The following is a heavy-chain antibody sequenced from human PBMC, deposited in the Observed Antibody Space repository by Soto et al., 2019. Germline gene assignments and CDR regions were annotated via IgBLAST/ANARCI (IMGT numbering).Heavy chain of an antibody. CDR1: GYSFTTSW. D-gene: IGHD1-1*01. CDR3: AKTTTATHYYYGMDV. Sequence: GESLKISCKGSGYSFTTSWIAWVRQVPGKGLEWMGVVYPADSDTRYSPWFQGQVTISADRSVSTAYLQWSSLKASDTAIYYCAKTTTATHYYYGMDVWGQGTTVTVSS. V-gene: IGHV5-51*01. J-gene: IGHJ6*02. CDR2: VYPADSDT.